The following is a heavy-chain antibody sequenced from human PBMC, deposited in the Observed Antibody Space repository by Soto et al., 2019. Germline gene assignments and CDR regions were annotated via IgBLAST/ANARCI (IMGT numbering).Heavy chain of an antibody. V-gene: IGHV3-30*18. CDR1: GFTFSSYG. CDR3: AKWSSTSPTDAFDI. D-gene: IGHD2-2*01. Sequence: GGSLRLYCAASGFTFSSYGMHWVRQAPGKGLEWVAVISYDGSNKYDADSVKGRFTISRDNSKNTLYLQMNSLRAEDTAVYYCAKWSSTSPTDAFDIWGQGTMVTVSS. J-gene: IGHJ3*02. CDR2: ISYDGSNK.